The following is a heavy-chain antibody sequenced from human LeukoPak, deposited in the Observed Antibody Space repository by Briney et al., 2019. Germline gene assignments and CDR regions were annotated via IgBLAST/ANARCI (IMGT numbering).Heavy chain of an antibody. V-gene: IGHV1-18*01. Sequence: ASLRVSSETSGYRFRSYAITWVRQTPGHRLESGGWISAQNGNTKYAQKSQARVTMTTDPSRSTAYMELRSLRSDDTAVYYCARSTTGTTWNYYYFGLDVWGQGTTVTVSS. CDR3: ARSTTGTTWNYYYFGLDV. CDR1: GYRFRSYA. D-gene: IGHD1-1*01. CDR2: ISAQNGNT. J-gene: IGHJ6*02.